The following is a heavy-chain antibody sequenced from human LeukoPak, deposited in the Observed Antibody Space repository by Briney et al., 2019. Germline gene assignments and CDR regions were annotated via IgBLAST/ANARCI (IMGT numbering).Heavy chain of an antibody. CDR2: ISTSGST. D-gene: IGHD3-22*01. V-gene: IGHV4-59*10. CDR1: GGSFSGYY. Sequence: SETLSLTCAVYGGSFSGYYWSWIRQPAGKGLESIGHISTSGSTNYNPSLKSRVTMSVDTSKNQFSLKLSSVTAADTAVYYCASAPSGYYRYYFDYWGQGTLVTVSS. J-gene: IGHJ4*02. CDR3: ASAPSGYYRYYFDY.